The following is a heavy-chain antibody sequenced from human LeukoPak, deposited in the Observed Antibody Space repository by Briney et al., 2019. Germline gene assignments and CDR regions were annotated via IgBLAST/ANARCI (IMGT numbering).Heavy chain of an antibody. CDR1: GGSISSYY. CDR3: ARHVVGPGYSSIPNLDY. V-gene: IGHV4-59*12. J-gene: IGHJ4*02. CDR2: IYYSGST. Sequence: SETLSLTCTVSGGSISSYYWSWIRQPPGKGLEWIGYIYYSGSTNYNPSLKSRVAISVDTSRNHLSVRLTSVTAADTAVYYCARHVVGPGYSSIPNLDYWGQGTQVTVSS. D-gene: IGHD2-21*01.